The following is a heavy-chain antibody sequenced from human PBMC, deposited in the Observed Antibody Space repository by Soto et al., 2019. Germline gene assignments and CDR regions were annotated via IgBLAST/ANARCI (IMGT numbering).Heavy chain of an antibody. V-gene: IGHV3-30-3*01. CDR2: ITYDGNTE. J-gene: IGHJ4*02. Sequence: GGSLRLSCAASGFTFSSYAMSWVRQAPGKGLEWVAVITYDGNTECYADSVKGRLTISRDNSKNTLYLQMNSLRPEDTAVYYCARDAPPDYWGQGTLVTVSS. CDR1: GFTFSSYA. CDR3: ARDAPPDY.